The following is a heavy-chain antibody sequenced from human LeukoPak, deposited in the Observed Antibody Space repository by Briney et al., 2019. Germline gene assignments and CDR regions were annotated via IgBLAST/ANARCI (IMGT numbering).Heavy chain of an antibody. CDR1: GFTFRRYA. CDR3: AKERPGIAVAGS. Sequence: GGSLRLSCAASGFTFRRYAMNWVRQAPGKGLEWVSAISGSGSATYYADSVKGRFTISRDNSKNTLYLQMNSLRAEDTAVYYCAKERPGIAVAGSWGQGTLVTVSS. J-gene: IGHJ4*02. CDR2: ISGSGSAT. V-gene: IGHV3-23*01. D-gene: IGHD6-19*01.